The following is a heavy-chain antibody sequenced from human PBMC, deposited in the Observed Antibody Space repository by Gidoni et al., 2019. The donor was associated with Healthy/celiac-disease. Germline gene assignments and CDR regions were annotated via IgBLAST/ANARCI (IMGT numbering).Heavy chain of an antibody. CDR2: IYPGDSDT. CDR3: ARQYMCDY. V-gene: IGHV5-51*01. D-gene: IGHD1-20*01. Sequence: EVQLVPSAAEVRKPGESLTISCTASGSSFTNYWIGWVRQMPGKGLEWMGIIYPGDSDTKYSPSFQGQVTISADKSTSTAYLQLSSLKASDTAIYDCARQYMCDYGGQGTLVTVSS. CDR1: GSSFTNYW. J-gene: IGHJ4*02.